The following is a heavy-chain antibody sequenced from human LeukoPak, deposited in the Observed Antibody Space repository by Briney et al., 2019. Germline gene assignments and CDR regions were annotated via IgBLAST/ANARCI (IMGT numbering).Heavy chain of an antibody. Sequence: ALVTVSCKASGYNFTGYYIHWVRQAPGQGLEWVGWINPNSGGTNHEQSFQGRVTMTRDTSISTAYMVLSRLRSDDTALYYCARSDYFYYMDVWGKGTTVTVS. CDR3: ARSDYFYYMDV. CDR1: GYNFTGYY. CDR2: INPNSGGT. V-gene: IGHV1-2*02. J-gene: IGHJ6*03.